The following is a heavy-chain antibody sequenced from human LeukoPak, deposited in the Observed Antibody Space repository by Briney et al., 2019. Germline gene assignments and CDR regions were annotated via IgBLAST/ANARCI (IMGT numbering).Heavy chain of an antibody. CDR1: GFTFTSYW. Sequence: GWSLRLSCAASGFTFTSYWMTWVRQAPGKGLEWLANIRQDGGATYYGGSVKGRFTISRDNAKNSLFLQMNSLRAEDTAVYYCATSKDTEGGPYWGQGTLVTVSS. CDR3: ATSKDTEGGPY. D-gene: IGHD5-18*01. V-gene: IGHV3-7*01. CDR2: IRQDGGAT. J-gene: IGHJ4*02.